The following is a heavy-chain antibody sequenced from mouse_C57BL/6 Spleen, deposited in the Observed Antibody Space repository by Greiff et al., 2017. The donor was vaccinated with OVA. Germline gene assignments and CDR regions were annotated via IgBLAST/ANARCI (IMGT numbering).Heavy chain of an antibody. CDR3: ARWAYGSSYWYFDV. J-gene: IGHJ1*03. CDR2: IDPSDSYT. Sequence: QVQLQQPGAELVMPGASVKLSCKASGYTFTSYWMHWVKQRPGQGLEWIGEIDPSDSYTNYNQKFKGKSTLTVDKSSSTAYIQLSSLTSEDSAVYYCARWAYGSSYWYFDVWGTGTTVTVSS. CDR1: GYTFTSYW. V-gene: IGHV1-69*01. D-gene: IGHD1-1*01.